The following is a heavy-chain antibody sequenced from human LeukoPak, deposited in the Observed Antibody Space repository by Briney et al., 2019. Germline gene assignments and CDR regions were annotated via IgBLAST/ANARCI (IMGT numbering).Heavy chain of an antibody. J-gene: IGHJ6*03. CDR3: ARPAHYTDV. V-gene: IGHV4-34*01. CDR2: IDHSGRT. Sequence: SETLSLTCDVYSGSFSPYYWSWIRQPPGKGLEWIGEIDHSGRTNYNPSLTSRVTISVDPSKNHFSLNLTSVTAADTAVYYCARPAHYTDVWGKGTSVTVSS. D-gene: IGHD2-2*01. CDR1: SGSFSPYY.